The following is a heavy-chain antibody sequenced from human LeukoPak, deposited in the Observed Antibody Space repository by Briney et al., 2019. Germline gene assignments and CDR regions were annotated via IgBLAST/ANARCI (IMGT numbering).Heavy chain of an antibody. CDR2: ISYIGST. V-gene: IGHV4-59*11. D-gene: IGHD4-17*01. J-gene: IGHJ3*02. CDR1: TDPFSSHY. Sequence: PSETLSLTCAVSTDPFSSHYWTWIRQPPGKGLEWIGYISYIGSTNYNPSLKSRVTISIDTSKNQFSLKLSSVTAADTAVYYCARDLVTVTKGFDIWGQGTMVSVSS. CDR3: ARDLVTVTKGFDI.